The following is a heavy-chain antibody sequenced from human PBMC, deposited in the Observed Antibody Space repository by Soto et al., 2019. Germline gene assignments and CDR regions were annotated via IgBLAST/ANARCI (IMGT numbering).Heavy chain of an antibody. CDR2: IWYDGSNK. CDR3: ARGTVHFDY. Sequence: QVQLVESGGGVVQPGRSLRLSCAASGFTFSSYGMHWVRQAPGKGLEWVAVIWYDGSNKYYADSVKGRFTISRDNSKNTLYLQMNSMRAEDTAVYYCARGTVHFDYWGQGTLVTVSS. V-gene: IGHV3-33*01. D-gene: IGHD4-17*01. CDR1: GFTFSSYG. J-gene: IGHJ4*02.